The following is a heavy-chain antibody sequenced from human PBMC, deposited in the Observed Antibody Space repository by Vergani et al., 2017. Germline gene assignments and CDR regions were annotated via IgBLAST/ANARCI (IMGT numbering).Heavy chain of an antibody. Sequence: QVQLQESGPGLVKPSQTLSLTCSVSGDSISSGVYYWSWIRQPPGKGLEWIGEINHSGSTNYNPSLKSRVTISVDTSKNQFSLKLSSVTAADTAVYYCARFTFFEYYYGSGSRAFDIWGQGTMVTVSS. CDR2: INHSGST. J-gene: IGHJ3*02. D-gene: IGHD3-10*01. CDR3: ARFTFFEYYYGSGSRAFDI. V-gene: IGHV4-39*07. CDR1: GDSISSGVYY.